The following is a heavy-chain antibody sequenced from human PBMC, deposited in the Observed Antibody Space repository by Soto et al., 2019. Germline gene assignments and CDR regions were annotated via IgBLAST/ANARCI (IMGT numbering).Heavy chain of an antibody. V-gene: IGHV4-59*07. CDR2: VYDSGST. Sequence: SDTLALTCTVSGGSISCYYCSWIRQPPGNGLEYIGYVYDSGSTKYNPSLKSRVTISLDTSKNQFSLKLSSVTAADTAVYYCARSYDSSGRPRHYFDYWGQGALVTVS. CDR3: ARSYDSSGRPRHYFDY. CDR1: GGSISCYY. J-gene: IGHJ4*02. D-gene: IGHD3-22*01.